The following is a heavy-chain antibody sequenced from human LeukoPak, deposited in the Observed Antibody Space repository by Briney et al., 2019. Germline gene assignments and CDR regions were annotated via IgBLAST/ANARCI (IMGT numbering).Heavy chain of an antibody. D-gene: IGHD3-10*01. CDR1: GFTFSSYW. CDR2: INNDGRST. CDR3: ARVARGDYYYYYMDV. J-gene: IGHJ6*03. V-gene: IGHV3-74*01. Sequence: PGGSLRLSCGASGFTFSSYWMHWVRRAPGKGLVWVSRINNDGRSTSYADSVQGRFTISRDNARNTLYLQMNSLRAEDTALYYCARVARGDYYYYYMDVWGKGTTVTVSS.